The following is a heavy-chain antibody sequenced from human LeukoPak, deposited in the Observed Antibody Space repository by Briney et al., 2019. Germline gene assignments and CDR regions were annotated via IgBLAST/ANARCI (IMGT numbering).Heavy chain of an antibody. CDR3: ACLTTADAFDI. Sequence: PSETLSLTCTVSGGSISSYYWSWIRQHPGKGLEWIGYIYDSGSTNYNPSLKSRVTISVDTSKNQFSLKLSSVTAADTAVYYCACLTTADAFDIWGQGTMVTVSS. D-gene: IGHD3-22*01. V-gene: IGHV4-59*01. CDR2: IYDSGST. J-gene: IGHJ3*02. CDR1: GGSISSYY.